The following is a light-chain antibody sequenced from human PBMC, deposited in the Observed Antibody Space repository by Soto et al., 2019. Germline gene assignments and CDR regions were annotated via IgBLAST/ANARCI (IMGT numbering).Light chain of an antibody. CDR3: QQYNDWPLT. V-gene: IGKV3-15*01. CDR1: QSVSSN. CDR2: CAS. J-gene: IGKJ4*01. Sequence: PLSVAPGERPTLSSRAIQSVSSNLDWYQQKPGQAPRLLICCASTRATGIPARFSGSGSGTEFTLTISSLQSEDFAVYYCQQYNDWPLTFGGGTKVDIK.